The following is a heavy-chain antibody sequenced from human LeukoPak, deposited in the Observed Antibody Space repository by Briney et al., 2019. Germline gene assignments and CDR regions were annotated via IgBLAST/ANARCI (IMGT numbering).Heavy chain of an antibody. Sequence: GGSLRLSCAASGFTFSSYGMNWVRQAPGKGLEWASYISSSSSTIHYADPLKGRFTTSRDNAKNSLYLQMNSLRAEDTAVYYCARDRPGSMDVWGQGTTVTVSS. V-gene: IGHV3-48*01. J-gene: IGHJ6*02. CDR3: ARDRPGSMDV. D-gene: IGHD3-10*01. CDR1: GFTFSSYG. CDR2: ISSSSSTI.